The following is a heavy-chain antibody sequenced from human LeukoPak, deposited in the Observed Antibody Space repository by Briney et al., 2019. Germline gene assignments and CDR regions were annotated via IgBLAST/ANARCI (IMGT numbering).Heavy chain of an antibody. J-gene: IGHJ5*02. CDR3: ATDFYDST. Sequence: GGSLRLSCAASGFTFNDYAMHWVRQAPGKGLEWVGRIRSNSDGGTIDYAAPVKGRFTLSSEDSKTTLYLQMNSLQTEDTAVDYCATDFYDSTWSQGTLVTVSS. CDR2: IRSNSDGGTI. CDR1: GFTFNDYA. D-gene: IGHD3-22*01. V-gene: IGHV3-15*07.